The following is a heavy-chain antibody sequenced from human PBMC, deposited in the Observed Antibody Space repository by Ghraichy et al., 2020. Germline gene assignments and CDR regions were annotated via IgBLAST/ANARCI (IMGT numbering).Heavy chain of an antibody. V-gene: IGHV3-23*01. CDR1: GFTFSNYG. J-gene: IGHJ4*02. D-gene: IGHD1-7*01. CDR3: ARGRGNYSYFFDY. CDR2: IRNSGGVT. Sequence: GGSLRLSCVASGFTFSNYGMSWVRQAPGKGLELVSAIRNSGGVTYYADSVKGRFTISRDNSQNTLNLQMNSLRAEDTAVYFCARGRGNYSYFFDYWGQGTLVTVSS.